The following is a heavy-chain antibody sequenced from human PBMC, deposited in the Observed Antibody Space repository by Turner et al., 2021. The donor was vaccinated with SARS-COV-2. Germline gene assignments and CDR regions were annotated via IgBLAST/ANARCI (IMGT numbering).Heavy chain of an antibody. V-gene: IGHV3-30*18. Sequence: QVQLVESGGAVVQPGRSLRPSCAASGFTFSSYGMHWVRQAPGKGLEWVAVITYDGSNKYYADSVKGRFTISRDNSKNTLYLQMNSLRAEDTAVYYCAKGGATDPYYFDYWGQGTLVTVSS. D-gene: IGHD1-26*01. CDR3: AKGGATDPYYFDY. CDR2: ITYDGSNK. J-gene: IGHJ4*02. CDR1: GFTFSSYG.